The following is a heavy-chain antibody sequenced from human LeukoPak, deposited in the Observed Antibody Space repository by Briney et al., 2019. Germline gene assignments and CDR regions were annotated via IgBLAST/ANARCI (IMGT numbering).Heavy chain of an antibody. Sequence: GGSLRLSCAASGFTFSSYAMSWVRQAPGKGLEWVSAISGSGGSTYYADSVKGRVTISRDNAKNSLFLQMNSLRAEDTAVYYCARDGVPAYYYAMDVWGQGTTVTVSS. CDR2: ISGSGGST. J-gene: IGHJ6*02. CDR3: ARDGVPAYYYAMDV. CDR1: GFTFSSYA. D-gene: IGHD3-16*01. V-gene: IGHV3-23*01.